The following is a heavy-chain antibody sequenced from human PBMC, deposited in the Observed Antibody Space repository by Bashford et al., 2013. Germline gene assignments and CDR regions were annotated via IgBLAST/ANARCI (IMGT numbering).Heavy chain of an antibody. D-gene: IGHD1-26*01. CDR2: INHSGDT. CDR3: AKGSRHVWELLHY. Sequence: SETLSLTCSVSGGSISATNYYWAWIRQPPGKGLEWIGEINHSGDTNYNPSLKSQVTMSVDTSKKEVSLKLSSVTAADTAVYYCAKGSRHVWELLHYWGQGTLVTVSS. J-gene: IGHJ4*02. V-gene: IGHV4-34*01. CDR1: GGSISATNYY.